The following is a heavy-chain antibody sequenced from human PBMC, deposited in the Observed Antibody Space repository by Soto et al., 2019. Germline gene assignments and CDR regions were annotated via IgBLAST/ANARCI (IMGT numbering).Heavy chain of an antibody. CDR1: GFTVSSNY. D-gene: IGHD3-22*01. J-gene: IGHJ6*02. V-gene: IGHV3-53*01. CDR3: ARGWLSGYYGMDV. Sequence: PRWSLRLSCAASGFTVSSNYMSWVRQAPGKGLEWVSVIYSGGSTYYADSVKGRFTISRDNSKNTLYLQMNSLRAEDTAVYYCARGWLSGYYGMDVWGQGTTVIVYS. CDR2: IYSGGST.